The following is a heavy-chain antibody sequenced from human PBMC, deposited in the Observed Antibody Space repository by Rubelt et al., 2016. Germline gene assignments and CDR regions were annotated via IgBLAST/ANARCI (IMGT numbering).Heavy chain of an antibody. CDR3: ARHESAGSSWPFDD. J-gene: IGHJ4*02. CDR1: GGSISSYS. CDR2: IYYSGSS. V-gene: IGHV4-59*08. Sequence: QVQLQESGPGLVKPSETLSLTCTVSGGSISSYSWSWIRQPPGKGLEWIGYIYYSGSSNYNPSLKSRVTISVDTSKNQFSLKLTSVTATDTAVYYCARHESAGSSWPFDDRGQGTQVTVSS. D-gene: IGHD6-13*01.